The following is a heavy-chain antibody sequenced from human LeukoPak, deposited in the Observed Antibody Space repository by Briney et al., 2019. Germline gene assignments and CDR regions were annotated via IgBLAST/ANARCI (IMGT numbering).Heavy chain of an antibody. V-gene: IGHV3-48*02. CDR2: ISISTSTI. CDR1: GFTFSTYS. D-gene: IGHD3-22*01. Sequence: RAGGSLRLSCAASGFTFSTYSMNWVRQAPGKGLEWISYISISTSTIHYADSVKGRFTISRDNARNSLHLQMNSLRDEDTAVYYCARDLDSSGYYHVVDPWGQGALVTVSS. CDR3: ARDLDSSGYYHVVDP. J-gene: IGHJ5*02.